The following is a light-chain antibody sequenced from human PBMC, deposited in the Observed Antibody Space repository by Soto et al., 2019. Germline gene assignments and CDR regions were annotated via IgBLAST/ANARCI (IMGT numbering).Light chain of an antibody. Sequence: QSVLTQPASGSGSPGQSSTISCTGTSTDVGSYNLVSWYQQHPGKAPKLMIYEVNKRPSGVSSRFSGSKSGNTASLTISGLQAEDEADYYCCSYAGSSYVFGTGTKVTVL. J-gene: IGLJ1*01. CDR2: EVN. CDR3: CSYAGSSYV. V-gene: IGLV2-23*02. CDR1: STDVGSYNL.